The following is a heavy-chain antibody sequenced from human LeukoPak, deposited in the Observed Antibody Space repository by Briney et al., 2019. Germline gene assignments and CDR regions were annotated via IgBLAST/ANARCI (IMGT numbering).Heavy chain of an antibody. CDR1: GFTFSSYW. CDR2: INSDGSST. D-gene: IGHD2-2*01. Sequence: GGSLRLSCAASGFTFSSYWMHWVRQAPGKGLVWVSRINSDGSSTSYADSVKGRFTISRDNAKNTLYLQMNSLRAEDTAVYYCARDRGYCSSTSCRTRWFDHWGQGTLVTVSS. CDR3: ARDRGYCSSTSCRTRWFDH. J-gene: IGHJ5*02. V-gene: IGHV3-74*01.